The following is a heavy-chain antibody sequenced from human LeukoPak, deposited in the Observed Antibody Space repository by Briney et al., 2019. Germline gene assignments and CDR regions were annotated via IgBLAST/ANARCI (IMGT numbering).Heavy chain of an antibody. D-gene: IGHD5-24*01. V-gene: IGHV3-7*01. J-gene: IGHJ4*02. Sequence: QPGGSLRLSCAASGFTFSDYWMTWVRQAPGKGLEWVANIKQDGSEKYYVDSVKGRFTISRDNAKKSLYLQMNSLRAEDTAVYYCARDLGASMAMDYFDYWGQGILVTVSS. CDR2: IKQDGSEK. CDR3: ARDLGASMAMDYFDY. CDR1: GFTFSDYW.